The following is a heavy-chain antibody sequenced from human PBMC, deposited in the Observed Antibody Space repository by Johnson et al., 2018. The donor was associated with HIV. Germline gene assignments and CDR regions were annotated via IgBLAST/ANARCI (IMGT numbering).Heavy chain of an antibody. D-gene: IGHD3-3*01. V-gene: IGHV3-30*18. Sequence: VQVVESGGGVVQPGKSLRLSCAASGFTFSGYGMHWVRQAPGKGLEWVAVISYDGNNKYYADSVKGRFTISRDNSEHTLFLQMNSLRPEDTALYFCANLLFLQWLAPDDAFDIWGQGTMVTVSS. CDR1: GFTFSGYG. J-gene: IGHJ3*02. CDR2: ISYDGNNK. CDR3: ANLLFLQWLAPDDAFDI.